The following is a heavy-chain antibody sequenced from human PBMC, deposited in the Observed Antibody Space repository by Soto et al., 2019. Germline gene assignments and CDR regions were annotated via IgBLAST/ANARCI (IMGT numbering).Heavy chain of an antibody. J-gene: IGHJ4*02. Sequence: GGSMRLSCAASGFTFNSYARSWVRQNPGKGLEWVSGITSGGGDTYYADSVKGRFTISRDNSMNTLYLQMNTLRAEDTAIYYCAKVSSSWYAGFFGLWGQGTLVTVS. D-gene: IGHD6-13*01. CDR2: ITSGGGDT. CDR3: AKVSSSWYAGFFGL. CDR1: GFTFNSYA. V-gene: IGHV3-23*01.